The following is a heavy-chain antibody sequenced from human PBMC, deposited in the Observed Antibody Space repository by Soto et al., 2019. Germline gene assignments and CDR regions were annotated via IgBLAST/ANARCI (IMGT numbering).Heavy chain of an antibody. D-gene: IGHD4-17*01. J-gene: IGHJ2*01. CDR1: GGSISSGDYY. V-gene: IGHV4-30-4*01. CDR3: ASSHYGDYEFREWYFDL. CDR2: IYYSGST. Sequence: QVQLQESGPGLVKPSQTLSLTCTVSGGSISSGDYYWSWIRQPPGKGLEWIGYIYYSGSTYYNPSLKSRVTLSVDTSTNQFSLKLSSVTAADTAVYYCASSHYGDYEFREWYFDLWGRGTLVTVSS.